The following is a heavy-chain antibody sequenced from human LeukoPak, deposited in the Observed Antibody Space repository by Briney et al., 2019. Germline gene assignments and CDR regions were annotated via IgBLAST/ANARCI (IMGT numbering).Heavy chain of an antibody. Sequence: GGSLRLSCAASGFTFSSYWMSWVRQAPGKGLEWVANIKQDGSEKYYVDSVKGRSTISRDNAENSLYLQMNSLRAEDTAVYYCARGLPNSYAALMYYFDYWGQGTLVTVSS. D-gene: IGHD6-6*01. V-gene: IGHV3-7*01. J-gene: IGHJ4*02. CDR2: IKQDGSEK. CDR3: ARGLPNSYAALMYYFDY. CDR1: GFTFSSYW.